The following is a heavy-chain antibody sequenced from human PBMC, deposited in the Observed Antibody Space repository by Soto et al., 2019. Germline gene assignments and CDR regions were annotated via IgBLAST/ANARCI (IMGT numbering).Heavy chain of an antibody. CDR2: IWYDGSNK. V-gene: IGHV3-33*01. Sequence: GGSLRLSCAASGFTYSSYGIHWVRQNPGKGLEWVAVIWYDGSNKYYADSVKGRFTISRDNSKNTLYLQMNSLRAEDTAVYYCASIAVAGDDAFDIWGQGTMVTVSS. D-gene: IGHD6-19*01. CDR1: GFTYSSYG. J-gene: IGHJ3*02. CDR3: ASIAVAGDDAFDI.